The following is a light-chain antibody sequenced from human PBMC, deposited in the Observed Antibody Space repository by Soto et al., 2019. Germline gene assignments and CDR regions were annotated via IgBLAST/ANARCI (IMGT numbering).Light chain of an antibody. CDR3: QQYGNSPWT. CDR2: GAS. J-gene: IGKJ1*01. Sequence: EIVLTQSPGTLSLSPGERATLSCRASQSVSSSYLVWYQQKPGQAPTLLIYGASTRATGIPDRFSGSGSGTDFTLTISRLEPEDFAVYYSQQYGNSPWTFGQGTKVEI. V-gene: IGKV3-20*01. CDR1: QSVSSSY.